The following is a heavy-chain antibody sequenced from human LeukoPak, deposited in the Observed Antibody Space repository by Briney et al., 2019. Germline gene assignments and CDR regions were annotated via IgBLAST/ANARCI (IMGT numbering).Heavy chain of an antibody. D-gene: IGHD3-22*01. Sequence: GGSLRLSCAASGFTFSNAWMSWVRQAPGKGLEWVGRIKSKTDGGTTDYAAPVKGRFTISRDDSKNTLYLQMNSLKTEDTAVYYCTTDVDYYDSSGYSDWGQGTLVTVSS. V-gene: IGHV3-15*01. J-gene: IGHJ4*02. CDR3: TTDVDYYDSSGYSD. CDR1: GFTFSNAW. CDR2: IKSKTDGGTT.